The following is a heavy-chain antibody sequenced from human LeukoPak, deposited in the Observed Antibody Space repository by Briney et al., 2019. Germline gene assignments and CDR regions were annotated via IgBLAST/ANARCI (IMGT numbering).Heavy chain of an antibody. V-gene: IGHV5-51*01. CDR1: GYSFTSYW. D-gene: IGHD3-16*02. J-gene: IGHJ4*02. Sequence: GESLKISCKGSGYSFTSYWIGWVRQMPGKGLGWMGIIYPGDSDTRYSPSFQGQVTISADKSISTAYLQWSSLKASDTAMYYCARHGPYDYVWGSYRRGFDYWGQGTLVTVSS. CDR2: IYPGDSDT. CDR3: ARHGPYDYVWGSYRRGFDY.